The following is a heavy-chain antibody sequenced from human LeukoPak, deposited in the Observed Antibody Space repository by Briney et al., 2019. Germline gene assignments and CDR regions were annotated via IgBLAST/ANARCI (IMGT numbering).Heavy chain of an antibody. D-gene: IGHD1-14*01. V-gene: IGHV1-46*01. CDR1: GYTFTNYY. Sequence: ASVKVSCKASGYTFTNYYMHWVRQTPGQGLEWMGIINPSGGSTSYAQKFQGRVTMTRDMSTSTVYMELSSLRSEDTAVYYCARTDHGGGYFDYWGQGTLVTVSS. CDR3: ARTDHGGGYFDY. CDR2: INPSGGST. J-gene: IGHJ4*02.